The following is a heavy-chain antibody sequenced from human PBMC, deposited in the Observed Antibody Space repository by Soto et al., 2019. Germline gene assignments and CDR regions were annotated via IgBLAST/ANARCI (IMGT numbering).Heavy chain of an antibody. D-gene: IGHD3-3*01. Sequence: QVQLVQSGAEVKKPGASVKVSCKASGYTFTSYDINWVRQATGQGLEWMGWMNPNSGNTGYAQKFQGRVTMTRNTSISTAYTELSSLRSEDTAVYYCAREYYDFWSGYYPYYYYYGMDVWGQGTTVTVSS. V-gene: IGHV1-8*01. J-gene: IGHJ6*02. CDR1: GYTFTSYD. CDR3: AREYYDFWSGYYPYYYYYGMDV. CDR2: MNPNSGNT.